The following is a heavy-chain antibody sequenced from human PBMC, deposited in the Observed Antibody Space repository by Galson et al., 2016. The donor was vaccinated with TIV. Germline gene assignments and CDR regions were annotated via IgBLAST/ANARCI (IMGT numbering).Heavy chain of an antibody. D-gene: IGHD3-16*02. CDR3: ARHGPWSFYFDF. J-gene: IGHJ4*02. CDR1: GGSVSGYF. CDR2: INHFGSI. V-gene: IGHV4-34*01. Sequence: ETLSLTCGIYGGSVSGYFWGWFRQPPGKGLEWIGEINHFGSINYNPSLKNRLTISIDTTKNQFSLRLRSMTAADTAIYFCARHGPWSFYFDFWGQGTLVTVSS.